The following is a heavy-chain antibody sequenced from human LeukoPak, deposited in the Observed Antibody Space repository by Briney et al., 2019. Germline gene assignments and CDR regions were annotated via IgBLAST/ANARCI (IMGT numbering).Heavy chain of an antibody. CDR1: GGSFSGYY. Sequence: SETLSLTCAVYGGSFSGYYWSWVRQPPGKGLEWIGEINHSGSTNYNPSLKSRVTISVDTSKNQFSLKLSSVTAADTAVYYCARMGPENWFDPWGQGTLVTVSS. V-gene: IGHV4-34*09. J-gene: IGHJ5*02. CDR3: ARMGPENWFDP. CDR2: INHSGST.